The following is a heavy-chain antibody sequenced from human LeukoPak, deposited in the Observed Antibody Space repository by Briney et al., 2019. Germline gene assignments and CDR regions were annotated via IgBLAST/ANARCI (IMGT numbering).Heavy chain of an antibody. CDR1: GYTFTGYY. Sequence: APVKVSCKASGYTFTGYYMHWVRQAPGQGLEWMGWINPNSGGTNYAQKFQGRVTMTIDTSISTAYMEPSRLRSDNTAMYYCARAGGPYSQWLIFYSYYYMDVWGTGTTVTISS. CDR3: ARAGGPYSQWLIFYSYYYMDV. D-gene: IGHD5-12*01. V-gene: IGHV1-2*02. CDR2: INPNSGGT. J-gene: IGHJ6*03.